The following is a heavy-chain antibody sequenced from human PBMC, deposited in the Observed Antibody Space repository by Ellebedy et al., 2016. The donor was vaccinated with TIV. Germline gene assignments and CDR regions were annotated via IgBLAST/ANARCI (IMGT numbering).Heavy chain of an antibody. Sequence: GSLRLXCTVSGGSISRYYWSWIRQPPGKGLEWIGYIYYSGSTNYNPSLKSRVTISVDTSKNQFSLKLSSVTAADTAVYYCAARGRRFDYWGQGTLVTVSS. CDR1: GGSISRYY. CDR3: AARGRRFDY. J-gene: IGHJ4*02. CDR2: IYYSGST. V-gene: IGHV4-59*13. D-gene: IGHD3-16*01.